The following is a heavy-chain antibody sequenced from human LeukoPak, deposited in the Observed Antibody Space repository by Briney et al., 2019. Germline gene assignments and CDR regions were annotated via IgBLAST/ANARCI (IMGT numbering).Heavy chain of an antibody. CDR3: ARHYQGLAWFDNAFDI. D-gene: IGHD3-3*01. CDR1: GYSFTSYW. V-gene: IGHV5-51*01. CDR2: IYPGDSDT. J-gene: IGHJ3*02. Sequence: TGESLKISCKGSGYSFTSYWIGWVRQMPGKGLEWMGIIYPGDSDTRYSPSFQGQVTISADKSISTAYLQWSGLKASDTAMYYCARHYQGLAWFDNAFDIWGQGTMVTVSS.